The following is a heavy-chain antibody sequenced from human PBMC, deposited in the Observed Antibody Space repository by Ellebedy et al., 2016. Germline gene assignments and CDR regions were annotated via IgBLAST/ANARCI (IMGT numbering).Heavy chain of an antibody. Sequence: ASVKVSXXASGYTFTSYYMHWVRQAPGQGLEWMGIINPSGGSTSYAQKFQGRVTITRDTSASTAYMELSSLRSEDTAVYYCARPGEQQLVSGPFDYWGQGTLVTVSS. CDR3: ARPGEQQLVSGPFDY. CDR2: INPSGGST. D-gene: IGHD6-13*01. J-gene: IGHJ4*02. V-gene: IGHV1-46*01. CDR1: GYTFTSYY.